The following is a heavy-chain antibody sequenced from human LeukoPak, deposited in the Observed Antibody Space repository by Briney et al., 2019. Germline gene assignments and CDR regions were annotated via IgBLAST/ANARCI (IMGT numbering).Heavy chain of an antibody. V-gene: IGHV3-30*03. D-gene: IGHD6-19*01. Sequence: GGSLRLSCAASGFTFSSYGMHWVRQAPGKGLEWVAVISYDGSNKYYADSVKGRFTISRDNSKNTLYLQMNSLRAEDTAVYYCTGGWDYFDYWGQGTLVTVSS. CDR3: TGGWDYFDY. CDR2: ISYDGSNK. CDR1: GFTFSSYG. J-gene: IGHJ4*02.